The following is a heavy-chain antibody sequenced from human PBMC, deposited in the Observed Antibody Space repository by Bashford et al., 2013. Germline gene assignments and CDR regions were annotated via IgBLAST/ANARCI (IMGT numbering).Heavy chain of an antibody. CDR3: AKDRDLEVTNWFDP. Sequence: ASVKVSCKAPGDTFTGYYIHWVRQAPGQGLEWMGWINPNSGGTYYARDFLGRITLTRDTSITTAFFYLRNLRSDDTAVYYCAKDRDLEVTNWFDPWGQGTLVTVSS. CDR1: GDTFTGYY. D-gene: IGHD4-23*01. J-gene: IGHJ5*02. CDR2: INPNSGGT. V-gene: IGHV1-2*02.